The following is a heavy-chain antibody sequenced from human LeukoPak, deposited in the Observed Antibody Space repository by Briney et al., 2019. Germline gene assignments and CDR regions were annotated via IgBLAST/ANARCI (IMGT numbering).Heavy chain of an antibody. V-gene: IGHV3-23*01. D-gene: IGHD4-11*01. CDR3: AKQYDH. Sequence: GGSLRLSCAASGFTFSSFAMNWVRQAPGKGLEWVSTISGSGSRTYSAHSVKGRFTISRDNSKNTLYLQMNSLRAEDTAVYYCAKQYDHWGQGTLVTVSS. CDR1: GFTFSSFA. CDR2: ISGSGSRT. J-gene: IGHJ4*02.